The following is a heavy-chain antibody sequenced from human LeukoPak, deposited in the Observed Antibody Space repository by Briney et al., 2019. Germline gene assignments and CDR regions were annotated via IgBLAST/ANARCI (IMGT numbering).Heavy chain of an antibody. V-gene: IGHV3-74*01. CDR3: AKDTRHGIRFLEWSDAPYYFDY. CDR2: INSDGSST. CDR1: GFTFSSYW. D-gene: IGHD3-3*01. J-gene: IGHJ4*02. Sequence: GGSLRLSCAASGFTFSSYWMHWVRQAPGKGLVWVSRINSDGSSTNYADSVKGRFTISRDNAKNTLYLQMNSLRAEDTAVYYCAKDTRHGIRFLEWSDAPYYFDYWGQGTLVTVSS.